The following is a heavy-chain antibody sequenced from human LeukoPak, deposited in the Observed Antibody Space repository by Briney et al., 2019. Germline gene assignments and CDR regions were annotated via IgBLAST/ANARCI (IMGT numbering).Heavy chain of an antibody. D-gene: IGHD3-22*01. V-gene: IGHV4-39*07. CDR2: IYYSGST. CDR3: ARDGLPYYYDSSGYLDY. CDR1: GGSISSSSYY. Sequence: PSETLSLTCTVSGGSISSSSYYWGWIRQPPGKGLEWIGSIYYSGSTYYNPSLKSRVTISVDTSKNQFSLKLSSVTAADTAVYYCARDGLPYYYDSSGYLDYWGQGTLVTVSS. J-gene: IGHJ4*02.